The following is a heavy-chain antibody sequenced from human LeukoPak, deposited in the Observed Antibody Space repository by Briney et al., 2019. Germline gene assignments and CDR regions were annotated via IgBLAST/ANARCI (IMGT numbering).Heavy chain of an antibody. CDR3: AKSSSSPFDP. CDR2: ISGSGGST. V-gene: IGHV3-23*01. Sequence: PGESLRLSCVVSGFTFSVSGMDWVRQAPGKGLEWVSAISGSGGSTYYADSVKGRFTISRDNSKNTLYLQMNSLRAEDTAVYYCAKSSSSPFDPWGQGTLVTVSS. J-gene: IGHJ5*02. CDR1: GFTFSVSG. D-gene: IGHD6-13*01.